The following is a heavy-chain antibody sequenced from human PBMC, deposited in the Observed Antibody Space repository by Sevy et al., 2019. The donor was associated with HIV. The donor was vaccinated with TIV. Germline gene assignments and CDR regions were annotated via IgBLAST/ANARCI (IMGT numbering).Heavy chain of an antibody. CDR3: AKLGFYYDSSAYDYFDY. CDR1: GFTFSDYW. D-gene: IGHD3-22*01. CDR2: IKQDGSEK. V-gene: IGHV3-7*01. J-gene: IGHJ4*02. Sequence: GGSLRLSCAASGFTFSDYWMKWVRQAPGKGLEWVANIKQDGSEKYYVDSVKGRFTISRDNAKNSLYLQMNSLRVEDTAVYFCAKLGFYYDSSAYDYFDYWGQGTLFTVSS.